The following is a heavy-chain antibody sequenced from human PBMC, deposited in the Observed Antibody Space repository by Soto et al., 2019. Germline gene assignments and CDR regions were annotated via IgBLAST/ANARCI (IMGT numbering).Heavy chain of an antibody. V-gene: IGHV4-39*01. CDR2: IYYSGTT. Sequence: PSETLSLTCTVSGGSISSSSSYWGWIRQSPEKGLEWIGSIYYSGTTYCNPSLKSRVTISVDRSKNQFSLKLNSMTAADTALYYCARHNYGSGSTYFDYWGQGTLVTVSS. CDR3: ARHNYGSGSTYFDY. CDR1: GGSISSSSSY. J-gene: IGHJ4*02. D-gene: IGHD3-10*01.